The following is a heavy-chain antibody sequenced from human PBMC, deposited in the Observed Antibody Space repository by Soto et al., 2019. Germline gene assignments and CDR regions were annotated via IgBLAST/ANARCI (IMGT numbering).Heavy chain of an antibody. V-gene: IGHV3-73*02. CDR1: GFTFSGSA. CDR2: IRSKANNYAR. Sequence: EVQLVESGGGLVQPGGSLKLSCAASGFTFSGSAVHWVRQASGKGLEWVGRIRSKANNYARAYAASVQGRFTIFRDDLKNTGYLEMNSLKTEDTAVYYCTNPQVYYGMDVWGQGTTVTVSS. J-gene: IGHJ6*02. CDR3: TNPQVYYGMDV.